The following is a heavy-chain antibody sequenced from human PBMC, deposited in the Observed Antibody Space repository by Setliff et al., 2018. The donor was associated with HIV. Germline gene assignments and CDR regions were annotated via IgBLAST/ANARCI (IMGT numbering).Heavy chain of an antibody. CDR3: ARGVDSYMDV. CDR1: GYSFTSYW. J-gene: IGHJ6*03. CDR2: VWYDGSNK. D-gene: IGHD5-12*01. V-gene: IGHV3-33*01. Sequence: GESLKISCKASGYSFTSYWIGWVRQMPGKGLEWMAVVWYDGSNKNYADTVKGRFTISRDNSKNTLYLQMSSLRADDTAVYYCARGVDSYMDVWGKGTTVTVSS.